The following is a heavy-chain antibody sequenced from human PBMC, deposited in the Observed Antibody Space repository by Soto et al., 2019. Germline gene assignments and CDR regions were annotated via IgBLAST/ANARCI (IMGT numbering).Heavy chain of an antibody. Sequence: SETLSLTCTVSGGSISSGDYYWSWIRQPPGKGLEWIGYIYYSGSTYYNPSLKSRVTISVDTSKNQFSLKLSSVTAADTAVYYCANSAPEDAFDIWGQGTMVTVSS. CDR2: IYYSGST. D-gene: IGHD1-26*01. CDR1: GGSISSGDYY. J-gene: IGHJ3*02. CDR3: ANSAPEDAFDI. V-gene: IGHV4-30-4*01.